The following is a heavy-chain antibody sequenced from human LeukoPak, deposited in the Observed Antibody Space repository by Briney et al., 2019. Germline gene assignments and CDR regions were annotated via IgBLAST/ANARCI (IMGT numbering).Heavy chain of an antibody. CDR1: GFSFASYE. D-gene: IGHD3-10*01. J-gene: IGHJ4*02. V-gene: IGHV3-20*04. Sequence: GGSLRLSCAASGFSFASYEMNWVRQAPGKGLEWVSHISSDGRVGRYLDSVRGRFTMSRDNAKNSLYLQMNSLRAEDTALYYCARDRGVVRGLLSFYFDYWGQGTLVTVSS. CDR3: ARDRGVVRGLLSFYFDY. CDR2: ISSDGRVG.